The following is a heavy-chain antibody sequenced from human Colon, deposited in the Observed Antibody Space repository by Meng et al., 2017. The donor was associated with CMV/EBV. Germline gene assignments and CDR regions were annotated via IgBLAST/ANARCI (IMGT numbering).Heavy chain of an antibody. V-gene: IGHV1-18*01. D-gene: IGHD1-1*01. CDR2: ISAYNGDT. CDR1: GYSFSNYG. Sequence: ASVKVSCKASGYSFSNYGLSWVRQAPGQGLEWLAWISAYNGDTFYAQNFQGRVTMTTDTSTTTAYMELRSLTSDDTAMYYCVRDPGGRYSDSWGQGTLVTVSS. CDR3: VRDPGGRYSDS. J-gene: IGHJ4*02.